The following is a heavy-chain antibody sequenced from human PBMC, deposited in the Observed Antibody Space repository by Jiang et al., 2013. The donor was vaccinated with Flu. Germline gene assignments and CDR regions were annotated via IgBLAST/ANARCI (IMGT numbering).Heavy chain of an antibody. CDR1: GGSISSGGYY. CDR2: IYYSGST. CDR3: AREVVPAAMRWFDP. Sequence: PGLVKPSQTLSLTCTVSGGSISSGGYYWSWIRQHPGKGLEWIGYIYYSGSTYYNPSLKSRVTISVDTSKNQFSLKLSSVTAADTAVYYCAREVVPAAMRWFDPWGQGTLVTVSS. J-gene: IGHJ5*02. D-gene: IGHD2-2*01. V-gene: IGHV4-31*03.